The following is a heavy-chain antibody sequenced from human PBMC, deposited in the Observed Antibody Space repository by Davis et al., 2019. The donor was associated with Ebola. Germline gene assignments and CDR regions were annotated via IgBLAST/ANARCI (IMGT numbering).Heavy chain of an antibody. CDR3: ARGLIRGMKILLWLRDHLDV. CDR1: GGSFSGYY. CDR2: INHSGST. D-gene: IGHD3-10*01. V-gene: IGHV4-34*01. J-gene: IGHJ6*02. Sequence: GSLRLSCAVYGGSFSGYYWSWIRQPPGKGLEWIGEINHSGSTNYNPSLKSRVTISVDTSKNQFSLKLSSVTAADTAVYYCARGLIRGMKILLWLRDHLDVWGQGTTVTVSS.